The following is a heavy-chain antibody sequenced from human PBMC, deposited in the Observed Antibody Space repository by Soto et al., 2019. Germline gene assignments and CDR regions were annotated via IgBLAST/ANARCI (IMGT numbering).Heavy chain of an antibody. Sequence: QTLSLTCAISGDSVSSNSAAWNWIRQSPSRDLEWLGRTYYRSKWYNDYAVSVKSRITINPDTSKHQFSLQLSSVTPEDTAVYYCASSEWGQLGSYFDYWGQGTLVTVSS. J-gene: IGHJ4*02. D-gene: IGHD1-1*01. CDR3: ASSEWGQLGSYFDY. CDR1: GDSVSSNSAA. CDR2: TYYRSKWYN. V-gene: IGHV6-1*01.